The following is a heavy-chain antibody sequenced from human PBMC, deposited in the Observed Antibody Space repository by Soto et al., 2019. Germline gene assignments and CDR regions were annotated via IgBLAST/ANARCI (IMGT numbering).Heavy chain of an antibody. V-gene: IGHV3-30*18. D-gene: IGHD5-12*01. CDR2: SSYDGSNK. CDR3: AKDRSGYHGYYYGMDV. J-gene: IGHJ6*02. Sequence: GGSLRLSCAASGFTFSSYGMHWVRQAPGKGLEWVAGSSYDGSNKYYADSVKGRFTISRDNSKNTLYLQMNSLRAEDMAVYYCAKDRSGYHGYYYGMDVWGQGTTVTVSS. CDR1: GFTFSSYG.